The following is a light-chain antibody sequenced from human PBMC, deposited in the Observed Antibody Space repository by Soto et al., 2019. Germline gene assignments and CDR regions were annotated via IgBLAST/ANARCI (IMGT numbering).Light chain of an antibody. CDR2: GAS. CDR1: QAVSSIL. CDR3: QQHGTSPI. V-gene: IGKV3-20*01. J-gene: IGKJ4*01. Sequence: EVVLTQSPGTLSLSPGERATLSCRASQAVSSILLAWYQQKPGQAPRLLIYGASSGATGIPDRFSGSGSGTDFTLTVSRLEPEDFAVYYCQQHGTSPIFGGGTKVEIK.